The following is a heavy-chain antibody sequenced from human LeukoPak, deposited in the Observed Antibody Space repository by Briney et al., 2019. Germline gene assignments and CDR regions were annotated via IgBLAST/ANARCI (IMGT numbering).Heavy chain of an antibody. CDR3: ARDGGGVVVTYFDY. Sequence: SVKVCCKASGGTFSSYAISWVRQAPGQGVEWWGRIIPIIGIANYAQKFQGRVTITADKSTSTAYMELSSLRSGDTAVYYCARDGGGVVVTYFDYWGQGTLVTVSS. CDR2: IIPIIGIA. CDR1: GGTFSSYA. V-gene: IGHV1-69*04. J-gene: IGHJ4*02. D-gene: IGHD3-22*01.